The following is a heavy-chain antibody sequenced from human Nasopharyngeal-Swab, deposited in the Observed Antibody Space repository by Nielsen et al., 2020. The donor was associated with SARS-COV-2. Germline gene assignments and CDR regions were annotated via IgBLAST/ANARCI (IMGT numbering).Heavy chain of an antibody. CDR3: AHNRIGYYYSLDV. J-gene: IGHJ6*03. D-gene: IGHD1-1*01. V-gene: IGHV3-30*03. Sequence: GGSLRLSCAASGFTFSSYGMHWVRQAPGKGLEWVAVISYDGSNKYYADSVKGRFTISRDNSKNTLYLQMNSLRAEDTAVYYCAHNRIGYYYSLDVWGKGTTVTVSS. CDR1: GFTFSSYG. CDR2: ISYDGSNK.